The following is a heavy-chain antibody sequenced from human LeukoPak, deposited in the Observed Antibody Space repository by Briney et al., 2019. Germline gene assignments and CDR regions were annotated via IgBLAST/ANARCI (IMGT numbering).Heavy chain of an antibody. CDR2: IYYSGST. V-gene: IGHV4-59*01. CDR1: GGSISSYY. J-gene: IGHJ4*02. CDR3: ARRRGIAVAGFDY. Sequence: SETLSLTCTVSGGSISSYYWSWIRQPPGKGLEWIGYIYYSGSTNYNPSLKSRVTISVDTSKNQFSPKLSSVTAADTAVYYCARRRGIAVAGFDYWGRGTLVTVSS. D-gene: IGHD6-19*01.